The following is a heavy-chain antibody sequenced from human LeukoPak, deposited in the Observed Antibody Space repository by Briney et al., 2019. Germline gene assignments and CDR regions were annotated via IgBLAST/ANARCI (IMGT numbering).Heavy chain of an antibody. CDR3: ARDWGFGYDSSAHRH. V-gene: IGHV1-18*01. CDR1: GYTFTSYG. CDR2: ISAYNGNT. D-gene: IGHD3-22*01. J-gene: IGHJ1*01. Sequence: GASVKVSCKASGYTFTSYGISWVRQAPGQGLEWMGWISAYNGNTNYAQKLQGRVTMTTDTSTSTAYMELRSLRSDDTAVYYCARDWGFGYDSSAHRHWGQGTLVTVSS.